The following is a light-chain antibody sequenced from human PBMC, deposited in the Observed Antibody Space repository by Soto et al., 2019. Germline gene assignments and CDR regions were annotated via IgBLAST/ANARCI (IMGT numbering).Light chain of an antibody. Sequence: SVLTQPASVSGSPGQSITISCTGTSSDVGGYNFVSWYQHHPGKAPKLIIYDVSNRPSGVSNRFSGSKSGNTASLTISGLQAEDEADYYCTSYTSSFTYVFGTGTKLTVL. CDR2: DVS. V-gene: IGLV2-14*03. CDR1: SSDVGGYNF. J-gene: IGLJ1*01. CDR3: TSYTSSFTYV.